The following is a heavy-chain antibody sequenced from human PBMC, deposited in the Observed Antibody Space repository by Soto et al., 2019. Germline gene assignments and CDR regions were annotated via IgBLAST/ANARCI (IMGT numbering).Heavy chain of an antibody. Sequence: GGSLRLSCAASGFTFSSYGMHWVRQAPGKGLERVAVIWYDGSNKYYADSVKGRFTISRDNSKNTLYLQMNSLRAEDTAIYYCARGSAFIGLDYWGQGTPVTVSS. V-gene: IGHV3-33*01. J-gene: IGHJ4*02. D-gene: IGHD1-26*01. CDR3: ARGSAFIGLDY. CDR2: IWYDGSNK. CDR1: GFTFSSYG.